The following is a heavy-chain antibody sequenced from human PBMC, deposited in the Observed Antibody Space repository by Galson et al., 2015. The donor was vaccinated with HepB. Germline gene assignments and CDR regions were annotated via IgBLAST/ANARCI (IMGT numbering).Heavy chain of an antibody. CDR2: IGSSGTI. J-gene: IGHJ4*02. Sequence: SLRLSCAASGFTISDYGIDWVRLPPGKGLEWVSGIGSSGTIYYTDSVKGRFTISRDNSKDTVYLQMDSLSAEDTAQYYGAVNMRRVTSDYWGQGTLVTVSS. V-gene: IGHV3-23*01. D-gene: IGHD4-23*01. CDR1: GFTISDYG. CDR3: AVNMRRVTSDY.